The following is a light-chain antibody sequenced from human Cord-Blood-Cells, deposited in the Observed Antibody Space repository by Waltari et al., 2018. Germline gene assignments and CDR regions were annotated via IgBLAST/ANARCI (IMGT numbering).Light chain of an antibody. CDR3: GTWDSSLSAVV. CDR2: DNN. Sequence: QSVLTQPPSVSAAPGQKVTISCSGRSSHIGNNYVSWYQQLPGTAPKLLIYDNNKRPSGIPDRFSGSMSGTSATLGITGLQTGDEADYYCGTWDSSLSAVVFGGGTKLTVL. J-gene: IGLJ2*01. CDR1: SSHIGNNY. V-gene: IGLV1-51*01.